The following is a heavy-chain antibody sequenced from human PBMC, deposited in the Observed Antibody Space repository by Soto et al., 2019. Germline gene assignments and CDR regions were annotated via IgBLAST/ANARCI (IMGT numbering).Heavy chain of an antibody. CDR3: ARGVHYDSSGYYYFY. D-gene: IGHD3-22*01. J-gene: IGHJ4*02. V-gene: IGHV1-69*13. CDR1: GGTFKNYA. Sequence: SVKVSCKASGGTFKNYAISWVRQAPGQGLEWMGGIIPIFGTANYAQKFQGRVTITADESTSTAYMELRSLRSEDTAVYHCARGVHYDSSGYYYFYWGQGTVVTVSS. CDR2: IIPIFGTA.